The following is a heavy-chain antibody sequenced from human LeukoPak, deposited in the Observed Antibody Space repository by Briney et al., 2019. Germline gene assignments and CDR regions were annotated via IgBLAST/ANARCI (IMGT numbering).Heavy chain of an antibody. Sequence: SVKVACKASGGTFSSYAISWVLHAPGQRLEWMGGIIPIFGTANYAQKFQGRVTITADESMSTAYMELSSLRSEDTAVYYCARDHGDYGDYLLDYWGQGTLVTVSS. V-gene: IGHV1-69*13. CDR2: IIPIFGTA. D-gene: IGHD4-17*01. J-gene: IGHJ4*02. CDR3: ARDHGDYGDYLLDY. CDR1: GGTFSSYA.